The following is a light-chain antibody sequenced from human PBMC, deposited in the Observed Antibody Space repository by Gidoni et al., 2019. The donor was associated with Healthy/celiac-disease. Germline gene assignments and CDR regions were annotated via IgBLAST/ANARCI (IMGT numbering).Light chain of an antibody. CDR1: QRVSSN. J-gene: IGKJ2*01. V-gene: IGKV3-15*01. CDR3: QQYNNWPPYT. Sequence: EIVMTQSPATLSVSPGERATLSCRASQRVSSNLAWYQQKPGQAPRLLIYGASTRATGIPARCSGSGSGREFTLTISSLQSEDYAVYYCQQYNNWPPYTFGQGTKLEIK. CDR2: GAS.